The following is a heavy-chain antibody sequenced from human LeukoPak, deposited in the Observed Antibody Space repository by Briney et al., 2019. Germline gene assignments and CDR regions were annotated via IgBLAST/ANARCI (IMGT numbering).Heavy chain of an antibody. CDR3: ARGPWYGWFDP. D-gene: IGHD6-13*01. V-gene: IGHV4-31*03. CDR2: IFYSGST. CDR1: GGSISSGGYY. Sequence: SETLSLTCTVSGGSISSGGYYWSWIRQPPGKGLEWIGYIFYSGSTYYNPSLKSRVTISVDTSKNQFSLKLSSVTAADTAVYYCARGPWYGWFDPWGQGTLVTVSS. J-gene: IGHJ5*02.